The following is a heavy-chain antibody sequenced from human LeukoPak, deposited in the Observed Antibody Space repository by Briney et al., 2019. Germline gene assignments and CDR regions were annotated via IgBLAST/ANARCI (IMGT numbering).Heavy chain of an antibody. V-gene: IGHV4-38-2*02. CDR2: IYHSGST. J-gene: IGHJ4*02. Sequence: SETLSLTCTVSDYSISSGYYWGWIRQPPGKGLEWIGSIYHSGSTYYNPSLKSRVTISVDTSKNQFSLKLSSVTAADTAVYYCARDSPDSSGYYAYWGQGTLVTVSS. CDR3: ARDSPDSSGYYAY. D-gene: IGHD3-22*01. CDR1: DYSISSGYY.